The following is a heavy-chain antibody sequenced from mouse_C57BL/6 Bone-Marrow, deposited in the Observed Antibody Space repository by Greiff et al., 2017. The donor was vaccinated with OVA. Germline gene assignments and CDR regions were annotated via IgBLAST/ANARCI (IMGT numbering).Heavy chain of an antibody. CDR2: IDPENGDT. Sequence: EVQLQQSGAELVRPGASVKLSCTASGFNIKDDYMHWVKQRPEQGLEWIGWIDPENGDTEYASKFQGKATITADTYSNTAYLQLSSLTSEDTAVYYCTTYYDYDYAMDYWGQGTSVTVSS. CDR3: TTYYDYDYAMDY. J-gene: IGHJ4*01. CDR1: GFNIKDDY. V-gene: IGHV14-4*01. D-gene: IGHD2-4*01.